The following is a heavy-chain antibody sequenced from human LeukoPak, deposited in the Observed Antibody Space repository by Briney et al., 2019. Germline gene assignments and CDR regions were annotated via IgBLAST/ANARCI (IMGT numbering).Heavy chain of an antibody. Sequence: SETLSLTCTVSGGSISSYYWSWIRQPPGKGLEWIGYIYHSGSTYYNPSLTSRVTISVDRSKNQFSLKLSSVTAADTAVYYCARGPPRDYWGQGTLVTVSS. V-gene: IGHV4-59*12. CDR1: GGSISSYY. J-gene: IGHJ4*02. CDR3: ARGPPRDY. CDR2: IYHSGST.